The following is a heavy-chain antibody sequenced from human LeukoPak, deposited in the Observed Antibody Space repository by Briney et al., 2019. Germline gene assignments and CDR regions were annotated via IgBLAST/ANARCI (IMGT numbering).Heavy chain of an antibody. CDR2: IIPIFGTA. D-gene: IGHD2-2*01. Sequence: SVTVSCKASGGTFSSYAISWVRQAPGQGLEWMGRIIPIFGTANYAQKFQGRVTITTDESTSTAYMELSSLRSEDTAVYYCARDQIPAAAIPNWFDPWGQGTLVTVSS. CDR3: ARDQIPAAAIPNWFDP. J-gene: IGHJ5*02. V-gene: IGHV1-69*05. CDR1: GGTFSSYA.